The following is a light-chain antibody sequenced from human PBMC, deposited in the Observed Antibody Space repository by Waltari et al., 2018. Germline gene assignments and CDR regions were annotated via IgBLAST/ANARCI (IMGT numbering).Light chain of an antibody. CDR1: QGITNF. Sequence: DIQMTQSPSSLSASVGDSVTITCRASQGITNFLNWYQQKPGKPPRRLIYDASTLEYGVPPRFSGSGSGTVFTLTISSLQPEDFATYFCLHYHSAPYTFGLGTKVEI. V-gene: IGKV1-27*01. CDR2: DAS. J-gene: IGKJ2*01. CDR3: LHYHSAPYT.